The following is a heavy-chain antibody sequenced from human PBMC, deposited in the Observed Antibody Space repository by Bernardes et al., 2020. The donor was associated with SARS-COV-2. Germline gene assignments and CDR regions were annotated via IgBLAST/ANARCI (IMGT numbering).Heavy chain of an antibody. CDR1: GFTFSNYA. J-gene: IGHJ4*02. D-gene: IGHD1-1*01. CDR2: IGCSGSDT. V-gene: IGHV3-23*01. CDR3: AKEGVKPGLGGSATSLYYFDS. Sequence: VESLRLSCAASGFTFSNYAMSWVRRAPGKGLEWVSAIGCSGSDTYYADSVKGRFSVSRDNSRNTLHLQMSSLRVEDTAVYYCAKEGVKPGLGGSATSLYYFDSWGRGTLVTVSS.